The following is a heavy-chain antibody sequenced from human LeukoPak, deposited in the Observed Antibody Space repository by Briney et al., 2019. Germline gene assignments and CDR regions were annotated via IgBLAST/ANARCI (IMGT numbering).Heavy chain of an antibody. V-gene: IGHV1-46*01. CDR2: INPSGGST. CDR1: GYTFTSYY. D-gene: IGHD3-22*01. Sequence: ASVKVSCKASGYTFTSYYMHWVRQAPGQGLEWMGIINPSGGSTSYAQKLQGRVTMTRDTSPSTVYMELSSLRSEHTAVYYCARGRGRGSLIVVVNAFDIWGQGTMVTVSS. J-gene: IGHJ3*02. CDR3: ARGRGRGSLIVVVNAFDI.